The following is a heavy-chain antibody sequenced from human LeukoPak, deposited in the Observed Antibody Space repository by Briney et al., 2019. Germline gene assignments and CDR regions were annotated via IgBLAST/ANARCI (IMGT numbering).Heavy chain of an antibody. CDR3: ARIVGATTFDY. CDR2: IYTSGST. J-gene: IGHJ4*02. Sequence: SETLSLTCTVSGGSISSNYFWSWIRQPPGKGLEWIGYIYTSGSTNYNPSLKSRVTISVDTSKNQFSLKLSSVTAADTAVYYCARIVGATTFDYWGQGTLVTVSS. CDR1: GGSISSNYF. D-gene: IGHD1-26*01. V-gene: IGHV4-4*09.